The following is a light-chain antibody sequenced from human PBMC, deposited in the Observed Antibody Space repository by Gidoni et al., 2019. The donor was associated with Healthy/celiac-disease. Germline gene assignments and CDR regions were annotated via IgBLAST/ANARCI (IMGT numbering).Light chain of an antibody. CDR1: QSVLYSSNNKNY. CDR2: WAS. Sequence: IVMTKSPDSLAVSLGERATINCKSSQSVLYSSNNKNYLAWYQQKPGQPPKLLIYWASTRESGVPDRFSGSGSGTDFTLTISSLQAEDVAVYYCQQYYSTPITFGQGTRLEIK. J-gene: IGKJ5*01. CDR3: QQYYSTPIT. V-gene: IGKV4-1*01.